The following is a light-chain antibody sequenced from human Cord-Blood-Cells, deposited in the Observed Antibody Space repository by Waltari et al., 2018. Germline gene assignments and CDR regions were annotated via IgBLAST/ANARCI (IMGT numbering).Light chain of an antibody. V-gene: IGKV4-1*01. J-gene: IGKJ4*01. CDR3: QQYYSTPLT. CDR2: WAS. CDR1: QSVLYSSNNKTY. Sequence: IVMTQSPDSLAVSLGERATINCKSSQSVLYSSNNKTYLAWYQQKPGQPPKLLIYWASTRESGVPYRFSGSGSGTDFTLTISSLQAEDVAVYYCQQYYSTPLTFGGGTKVEIK.